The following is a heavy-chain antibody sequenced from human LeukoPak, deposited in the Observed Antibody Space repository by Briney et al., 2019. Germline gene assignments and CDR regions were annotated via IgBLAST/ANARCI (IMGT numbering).Heavy chain of an antibody. CDR1: GFTVSSNY. CDR2: IYNGDTT. J-gene: IGHJ4*02. CDR3: AREREAGSGSYGGLGF. D-gene: IGHD3-10*01. Sequence: GGSLRLSCAASGFTVSSNYMSWVRQAPGKGLEWVSLIYNGDTTYYADSVKGRFTISRDNSQNALYLQMNNLRAEDTAVYYCAREREAGSGSYGGLGFWGQGTLVTVSS. V-gene: IGHV3-53*01.